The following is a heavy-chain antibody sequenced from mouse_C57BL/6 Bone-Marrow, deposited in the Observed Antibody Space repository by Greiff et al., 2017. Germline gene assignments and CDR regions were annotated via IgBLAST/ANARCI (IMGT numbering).Heavy chain of an antibody. D-gene: IGHD4-1*01. Sequence: QVQLQQPGAELVKPGASVKMSCKASGYTFTSYWITWVKQRPGQGLEWIGDIYPGSGSTNYNEKFKSKATLTVDTSSSTAYMQLSSLTSEDSAVYYCGVGTVPYDYAMDYWGQGTSVTVSS. V-gene: IGHV1-55*01. J-gene: IGHJ4*01. CDR3: GVGTVPYDYAMDY. CDR2: IYPGSGST. CDR1: GYTFTSYW.